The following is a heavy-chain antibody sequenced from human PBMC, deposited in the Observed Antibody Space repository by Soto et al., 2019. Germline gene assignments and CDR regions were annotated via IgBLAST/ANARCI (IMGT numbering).Heavy chain of an antibody. CDR1: GDSISSNSAA. Sequence: SQTLSLTCAISGDSISSNSAAWNWIRQSPSRGLEWLGRTYYRSKWYNDYAVSVKSRITINPDTSKNQFSLQLNSVTPEDTAVYYCARGCSGGSCYSVYYYYGMDVWGQGTTVTVSS. D-gene: IGHD2-15*01. CDR3: ARGCSGGSCYSVYYYYGMDV. J-gene: IGHJ6*02. CDR2: TYYRSKWYN. V-gene: IGHV6-1*01.